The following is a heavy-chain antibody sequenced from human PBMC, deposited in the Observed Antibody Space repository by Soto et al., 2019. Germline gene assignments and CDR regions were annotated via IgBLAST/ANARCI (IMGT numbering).Heavy chain of an antibody. D-gene: IGHD6-19*01. CDR3: AKGVPGIAVAGTGYFQH. J-gene: IGHJ1*01. V-gene: IGHV3-23*01. Sequence: PGGSLRLSCAASGFTFSSSAMSWVRQAPGKGLEWVSGISGSGDSTYYADSVKGRFTISRDNSKNTLYLQMNSLRAEDTAVYYCAKGVPGIAVAGTGYFQHWGQGTLVTVSS. CDR1: GFTFSSSA. CDR2: ISGSGDST.